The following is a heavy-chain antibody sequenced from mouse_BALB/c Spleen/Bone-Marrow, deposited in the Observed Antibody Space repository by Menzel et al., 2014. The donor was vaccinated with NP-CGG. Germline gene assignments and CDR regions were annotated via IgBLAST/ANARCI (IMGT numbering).Heavy chain of an antibody. CDR1: GFTFSSYT. V-gene: IGHV5-9*03. CDR3: ARYGSGTFAY. CDR2: ISSGGGNT. J-gene: IGHJ3*01. Sequence: EVQRVESGGGLVKPGGSLKLSCAASGFTFSSYTMSWVRQTPEKRLEWVATISSGGGNTYYPDSVKGRFTISRDNAKNNLYLQMSSLRPEDTALYYCARYGSGTFAYWGQGTLVTVSA. D-gene: IGHD3-1*01.